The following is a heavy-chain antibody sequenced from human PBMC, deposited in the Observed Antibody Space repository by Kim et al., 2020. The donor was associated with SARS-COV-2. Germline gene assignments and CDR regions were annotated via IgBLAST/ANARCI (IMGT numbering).Heavy chain of an antibody. Sequence: GGSLRLSCAASGFTFSSYDMHWVRQATGKGLEWVSAIGTAGDTYYPGSVKGRFTISRENAKNSLYLQMNSLRAGDTAVYYCARAILRFLEWLPEHNWFDPWGQGTLVTVSS. CDR3: ARAILRFLEWLPEHNWFDP. V-gene: IGHV3-13*04. J-gene: IGHJ5*02. CDR2: IGTAGDT. D-gene: IGHD3-3*01. CDR1: GFTFSSYD.